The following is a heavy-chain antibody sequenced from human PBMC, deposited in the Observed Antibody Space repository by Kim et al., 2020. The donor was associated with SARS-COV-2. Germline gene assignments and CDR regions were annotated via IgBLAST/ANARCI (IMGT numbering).Heavy chain of an antibody. V-gene: IGHV5-10-1*01. Sequence: GESLKISCKGSGYSFTSYWISWVRQMPGKGLEWMGRIDPSDSYTNYSPSFQGHVTISADKSISTAYLQWSSLKASDTAMYYCARLGSSGYYNIPLDYWGQGTLVTVSS. D-gene: IGHD3-22*01. CDR1: GYSFTSYW. CDR2: IDPSDSYT. J-gene: IGHJ4*02. CDR3: ARLGSSGYYNIPLDY.